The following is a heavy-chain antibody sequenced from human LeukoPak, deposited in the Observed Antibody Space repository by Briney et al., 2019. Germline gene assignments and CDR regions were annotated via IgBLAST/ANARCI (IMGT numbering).Heavy chain of an antibody. CDR1: GGSISSSSYY. Sequence: SETLSLTCTVSGGSISSSSYYGGWIRQPPGKGLEWIGSIYYSGSTYYNPSLKSRVTLSVDTSKNQFSLKLTSVTAADTAVYYCARTYYYDSSSYYEGEYYFDYWGQGTLVTVSS. CDR2: IYYSGST. CDR3: ARTYYYDSSSYYEGEYYFDY. J-gene: IGHJ4*02. D-gene: IGHD3-22*01. V-gene: IGHV4-39*01.